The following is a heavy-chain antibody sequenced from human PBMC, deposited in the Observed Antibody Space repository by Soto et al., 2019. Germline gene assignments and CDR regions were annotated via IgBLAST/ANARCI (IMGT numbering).Heavy chain of an antibody. D-gene: IGHD2-15*01. V-gene: IGHV4-34*01. CDR3: ARRCSGGSCHYYYGMDV. Sequence: PSETLSLTCAVYGGSFSGYYWSWIRQPPGKGLEWIGEINHSGSTNYNPSLKSRVTISVDTSKNQFSLKLSSVTAADTAVYYCARRCSGGSCHYYYGMDVWGQGTTVTVSS. J-gene: IGHJ6*02. CDR1: GGSFSGYY. CDR2: INHSGST.